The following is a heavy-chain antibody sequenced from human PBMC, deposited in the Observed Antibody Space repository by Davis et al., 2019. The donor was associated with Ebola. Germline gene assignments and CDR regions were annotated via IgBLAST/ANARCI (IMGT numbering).Heavy chain of an antibody. CDR2: VYPADSDI. D-gene: IGHD2-15*01. Sequence: KVSCKGSGYSFSDYWIGWVRQMPGKGLEWMGVVYPADSDIRYSPSFQGQVTISVDKSISTAYLQWSNLKASDTAMYYCAKGYCSGGRCYSGSDYWGQGTLVTVSS. V-gene: IGHV5-51*01. CDR1: GYSFSDYW. CDR3: AKGYCSGGRCYSGSDY. J-gene: IGHJ4*02.